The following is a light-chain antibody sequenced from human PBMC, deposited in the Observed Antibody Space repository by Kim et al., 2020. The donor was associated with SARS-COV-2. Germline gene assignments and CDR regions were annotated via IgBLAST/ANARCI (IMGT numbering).Light chain of an antibody. CDR1: KGVGSD. V-gene: IGKV3-11*01. CDR3: HQRHQWPLT. Sequence: WAPGERATLSCWASKGVGSDLGWYQQKSGQPPRLLIYDVSNRATGIPARFIGSGSGTVFTLTITSLDPDDLAIYYCHQRHQWPLTFGRGTRLEIK. CDR2: DVS. J-gene: IGKJ5*01.